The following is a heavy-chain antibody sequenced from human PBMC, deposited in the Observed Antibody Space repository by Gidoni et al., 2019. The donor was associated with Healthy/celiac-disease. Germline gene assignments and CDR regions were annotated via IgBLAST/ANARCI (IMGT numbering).Heavy chain of an antibody. J-gene: IGHJ4*02. CDR3: ARIRIAARPSRVFDY. Sequence: QVQLQPWGAGLLKPSETLSLTCAVYGGSFSGYYWSWIRQPPGKGLEWIGKINHSGSTNYNPSLKSRVTISVDTSKNQFSLKLSSVTAADTAVYYCARIRIAARPSRVFDYWGQGTLVTVSS. CDR1: GGSFSGYY. D-gene: IGHD6-6*01. V-gene: IGHV4-34*01. CDR2: INHSGST.